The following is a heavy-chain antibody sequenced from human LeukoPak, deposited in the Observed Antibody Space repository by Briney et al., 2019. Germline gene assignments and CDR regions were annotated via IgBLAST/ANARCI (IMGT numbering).Heavy chain of an antibody. D-gene: IGHD7-27*01. CDR2: ISSSSSTI. Sequence: PGGSLRLSCAASGFTFSSYSMNWVRQAPGKGLEWVSYISSSSSTIYYADSVKGRFTVSRDNAKNSLYLQMNSLTIEDTALYYCTGANWGNAFDIWGQGTLVTVSS. CDR3: TGANWGNAFDI. CDR1: GFTFSSYS. J-gene: IGHJ3*02. V-gene: IGHV3-48*04.